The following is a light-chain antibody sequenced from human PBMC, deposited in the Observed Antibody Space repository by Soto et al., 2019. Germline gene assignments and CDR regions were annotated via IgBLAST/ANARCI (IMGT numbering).Light chain of an antibody. Sequence: QSVLTQPASVSGSPGQSITISCTGTSSDFGTYNVVSWYQQRPGEAPKLMIYQVTKRPSGVSNRFSGSKSGNTASLTISGLQAEDEAHYYCSSYAGTNTFLFGTGTKVTVL. V-gene: IGLV2-23*02. J-gene: IGLJ1*01. CDR1: SSDFGTYNV. CDR2: QVT. CDR3: SSYAGTNTFL.